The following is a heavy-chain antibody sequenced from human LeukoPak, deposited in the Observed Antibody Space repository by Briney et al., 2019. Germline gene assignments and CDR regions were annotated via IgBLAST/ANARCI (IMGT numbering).Heavy chain of an antibody. CDR2: IYYSGST. Sequence: SETLSLTCTVSGGSISSSSYYWGWIRQPPGKGLEWIGSIYYSGSTYYNPPLKSRVTISVDTSKNQFSLKLSSVTAADTAVYYCAIVLLWFGEPFFDYWGQGTLVTVSS. CDR1: GGSISSSSYY. V-gene: IGHV4-39*01. D-gene: IGHD3-10*01. CDR3: AIVLLWFGEPFFDY. J-gene: IGHJ4*02.